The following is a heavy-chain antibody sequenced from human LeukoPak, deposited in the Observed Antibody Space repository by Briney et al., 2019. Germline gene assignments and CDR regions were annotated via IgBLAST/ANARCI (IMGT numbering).Heavy chain of an antibody. J-gene: IGHJ4*02. CDR2: IIPILGVS. V-gene: IGHV1-69*04. D-gene: IGHD3-10*01. CDR3: ARDFVLEWLYGSENYYFDY. CDR1: GGSFSSYV. Sequence: ASVKVSCKASGGSFSSYVITWVRQAPGQGLEWMGRIIPILGVSNFAQKFEGRVTITADKSTNTAHMELRSLRSDDTAVYYCARDFVLEWLYGSENYYFDYWGQGTLVTVSS.